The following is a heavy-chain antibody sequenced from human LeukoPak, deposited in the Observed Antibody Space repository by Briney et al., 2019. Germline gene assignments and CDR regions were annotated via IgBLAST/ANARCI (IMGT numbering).Heavy chain of an antibody. D-gene: IGHD2-15*01. CDR3: ARGSCSGGSCYSRWFDP. CDR2: INPNSGGT. J-gene: IGHJ5*02. V-gene: IGHV1-2*02. CDR1: GYTLTGYC. Sequence: GASVKVSCKASGYTLTGYCMHWVRQAPGQGLEWMGWINPNSGGTNYAQKFQGRVTMTRDTPISTAYMELSRLRSDDTAVYYCARGSCSGGSCYSRWFDPWGQGTLVTVSS.